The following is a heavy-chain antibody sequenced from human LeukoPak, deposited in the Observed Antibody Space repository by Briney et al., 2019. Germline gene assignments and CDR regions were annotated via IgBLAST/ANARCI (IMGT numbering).Heavy chain of an antibody. CDR3: ATTRRFLEWLEPYYFDY. V-gene: IGHV1-69*05. D-gene: IGHD3-3*01. J-gene: IGHJ4*02. Sequence: ASVKVSCKASGGTFSSYAISWVRQAPGQGREWMGRIIPIFGTANYAQKFQGRVTITTDESTSTAYMELSSLRSEDTAVYYCATTRRFLEWLEPYYFDYWGQGTLVTVSS. CDR1: GGTFSSYA. CDR2: IIPIFGTA.